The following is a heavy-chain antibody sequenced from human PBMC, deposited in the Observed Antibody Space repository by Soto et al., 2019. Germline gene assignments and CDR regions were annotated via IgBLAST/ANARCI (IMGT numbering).Heavy chain of an antibody. Sequence: QVQLVQSGPELKKPGASVKVSCKTSGYSFYNSGISWVRQAPGQGLEWMGWISVYSGYAHYAQKFQGRVIMTADTFTSTSSMELRGLRSDDTAMYYCSKNGTTWFAAWGQGTLVTVSS. D-gene: IGHD1-1*01. CDR2: ISVYSGYA. V-gene: IGHV1-18*01. CDR1: GYSFYNSG. J-gene: IGHJ5*02. CDR3: SKNGTTWFAA.